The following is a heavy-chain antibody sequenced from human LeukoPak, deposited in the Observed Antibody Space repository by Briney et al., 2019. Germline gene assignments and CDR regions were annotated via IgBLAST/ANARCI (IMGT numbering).Heavy chain of an antibody. CDR1: GGSISSGDYY. CDR2: IYYSGST. Sequence: SQTLSLTCTVSGGSISSGDYYWSWIRQLPGKGLEWIADIYYSGSTYYNPSLKSRVSISIDTSNNHFSLRLSSVTAADTALYYCARRRYYDSTGYLDWGQGTLVTVSS. D-gene: IGHD3-22*01. CDR3: ARRRYYDSTGYLD. V-gene: IGHV4-39*02. J-gene: IGHJ1*01.